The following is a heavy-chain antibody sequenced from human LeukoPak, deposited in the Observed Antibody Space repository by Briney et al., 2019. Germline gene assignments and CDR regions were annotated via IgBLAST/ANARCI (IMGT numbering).Heavy chain of an antibody. CDR1: GGSISSYY. V-gene: IGHV4-59*01. CDR3: ARSSGYYYVDFDY. D-gene: IGHD3-22*01. Sequence: PSETLSLTCTVSGGSISSYYWSWIRQPPGKGLEWIGYIYYSGSTNYNPSLKSRVTISVDTSKNQFSLKLSSVTAADTAVYYCARSSGYYYVDFDYWGQGTLVTVSS. J-gene: IGHJ4*02. CDR2: IYYSGST.